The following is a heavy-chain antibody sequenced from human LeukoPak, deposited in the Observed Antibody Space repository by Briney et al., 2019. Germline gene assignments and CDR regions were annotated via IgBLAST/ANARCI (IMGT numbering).Heavy chain of an antibody. CDR1: GFTFSRFW. CDR3: ATDQSIAGPTTADY. V-gene: IGHV3-74*01. D-gene: IGHD1-26*01. J-gene: IGHJ4*01. CDR2: INTDGSNT. Sequence: GGSLRLSCATSGFTFSRFWMHWVRQAPGKGRVWGSRINTDGSNTIYADSVEGRFTISRDNAKSTLYLQMNSLRAEDTAVYFCATDQSIAGPTTADYWGQGTLVTVSS.